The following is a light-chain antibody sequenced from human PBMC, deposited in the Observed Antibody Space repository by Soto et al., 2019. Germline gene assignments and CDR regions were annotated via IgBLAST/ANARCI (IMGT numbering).Light chain of an antibody. CDR2: GTS. J-gene: IGKJ5*01. CDR3: QQSYSTLLIT. CDR1: QASNTY. Sequence: DMQMTKPPSFLSASVGDRVTISCPVLQASNTYSNWYQQKPGKAPKLLIDGTSDLQNGVPSRVSGGGSGTDFTLTISSLQPEDFQSYSCQQSYSTLLITVGQGTRLEV. V-gene: IGKV1-39*01.